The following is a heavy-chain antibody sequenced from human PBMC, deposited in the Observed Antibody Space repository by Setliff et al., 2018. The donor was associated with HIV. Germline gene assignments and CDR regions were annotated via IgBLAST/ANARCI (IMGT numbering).Heavy chain of an antibody. CDR3: ARGTLYYDYVWGTPFPFAY. Sequence: SETLSLTCTVSGGSISSYYWNWIRQPPGKGLEWIGYIYYSGSTNYNPSLKSRVTISVDTSKNQFSLKLTSVTAADTSVYYCARGTLYYDYVWGTPFPFAYWGQGTLVTVSS. D-gene: IGHD3-16*01. CDR1: GGSISSYY. J-gene: IGHJ4*02. CDR2: IYYSGST. V-gene: IGHV4-59*01.